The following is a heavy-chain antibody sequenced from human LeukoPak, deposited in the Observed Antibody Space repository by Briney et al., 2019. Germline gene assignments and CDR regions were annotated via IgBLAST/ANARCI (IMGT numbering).Heavy chain of an antibody. CDR3: ARVSITMIVVVMEYFDY. CDR1: GFTFSDYY. Sequence: GGSLRLSCAASGFTFSDYYMSWIRQAPGKGLEWVSYISSSGSTIYYADSVKGRFTISRDNAKNSLYLQMNSLRAEDTAVYYCARVSITMIVVVMEYFDYWGQGTLVTVSS. D-gene: IGHD3-22*01. CDR2: ISSSGSTI. V-gene: IGHV3-11*01. J-gene: IGHJ4*02.